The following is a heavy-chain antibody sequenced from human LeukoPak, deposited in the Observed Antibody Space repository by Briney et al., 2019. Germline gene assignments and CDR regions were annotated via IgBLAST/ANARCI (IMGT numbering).Heavy chain of an antibody. D-gene: IGHD3-9*01. Sequence: SQTLSLTCTVSGDSISSGDYYWTWIRQPPGKGLEWIGYIYYNGITYYNPSLKSRVIISVDQPKKQFSLKLSSVAAADTAVYYCAGAVTGYYLSHYYFPYWGRGTLVTVSS. J-gene: IGHJ4*02. CDR1: GDSISSGDYY. V-gene: IGHV4-30-4*01. CDR2: IYYNGIT. CDR3: AGAVTGYYLSHYYFPY.